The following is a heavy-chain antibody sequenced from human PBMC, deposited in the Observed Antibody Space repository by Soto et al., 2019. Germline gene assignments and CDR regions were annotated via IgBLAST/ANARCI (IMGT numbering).Heavy chain of an antibody. V-gene: IGHV3-73*01. J-gene: IGHJ4*02. D-gene: IGHD5-18*01. CDR3: TMPRIGDTAMVFFDY. Sequence: PGGSLRLSCAASGFTFSGSAMHWVRQASGKGLEWVGRIRSKANSYATAYAASVKGRFTISRDDSKNTAYLQMNSLKTEDTAVYYCTMPRIGDTAMVFFDYWGQGTLVTVSS. CDR1: GFTFSGSA. CDR2: IRSKANSYAT.